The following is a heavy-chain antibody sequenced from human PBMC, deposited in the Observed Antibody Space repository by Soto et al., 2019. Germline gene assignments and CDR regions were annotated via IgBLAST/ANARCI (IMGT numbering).Heavy chain of an antibody. CDR1: GGSFSGYY. CDR3: ARSPMVWGVNTARRLNWFDP. Sequence: SETLSLTCAVYGGSFSGYYWSWIRQPPGKGLEWIGEINHSGSTNYNPSLKSRVTISVDTSKNQFSLKLSSVTAADTAVYYCARSPMVWGVNTARRLNWFDPWGQGTLVTVSS. CDR2: INHSGST. J-gene: IGHJ5*02. D-gene: IGHD3-10*01. V-gene: IGHV4-34*01.